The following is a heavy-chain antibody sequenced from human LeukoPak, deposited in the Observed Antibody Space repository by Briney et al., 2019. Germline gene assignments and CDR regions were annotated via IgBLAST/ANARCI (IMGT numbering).Heavy chain of an antibody. D-gene: IGHD1-26*01. J-gene: IGHJ4*02. CDR1: GFTFSRYW. Sequence: GGSLRLSCAASGFTFSRYWMSWVRQAPGKGLEWVANIKQDGSEKYYVDSVKGRFTISRDNAQNSLYLQMNSLRAEDTAVYYCARDKVVGATHLDYWGQGTLVTVSS. CDR3: ARDKVVGATHLDY. CDR2: IKQDGSEK. V-gene: IGHV3-7*01.